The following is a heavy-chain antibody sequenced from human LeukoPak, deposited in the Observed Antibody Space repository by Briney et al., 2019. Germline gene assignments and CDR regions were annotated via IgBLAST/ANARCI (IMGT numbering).Heavy chain of an antibody. J-gene: IGHJ6*02. CDR2: IYYSGST. CDR1: GGSISSSSYY. V-gene: IGHV4-39*07. D-gene: IGHD3-9*01. CDR3: ARDNRYFDPGVYYYYGMDV. Sequence: SETLSLTCTVSGGSISSSSYYWGWIRQPQGKGLEWIETIYYSGSTYYNPSLKSRVTISVDTSKNQFSLKLSSVTAADTAVYYCARDNRYFDPGVYYYYGMDVWGQGTTVTVSS.